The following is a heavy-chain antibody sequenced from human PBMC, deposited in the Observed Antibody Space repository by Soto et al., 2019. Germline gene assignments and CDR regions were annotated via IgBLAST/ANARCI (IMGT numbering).Heavy chain of an antibody. CDR1: GFTFSSYS. CDR2: ISSSSSTI. CDR3: ARGAPYCSGGSCSSDYYYGMDV. V-gene: IGHV3-48*02. D-gene: IGHD2-15*01. Sequence: EVQLVESGGGLVQPGGSLRLSCAASGFTFSSYSMNWVRQAPGKGLEWVSYISSSSSTIYYADSVKGRFTISRDNAKNSLYLQMNSLRDEDTAVYYCARGAPYCSGGSCSSDYYYGMDVWGQGTTVTVSS. J-gene: IGHJ6*02.